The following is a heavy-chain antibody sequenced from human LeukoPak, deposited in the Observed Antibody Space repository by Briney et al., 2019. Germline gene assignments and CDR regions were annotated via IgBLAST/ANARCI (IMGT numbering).Heavy chain of an antibody. Sequence: ASVKVSCKASGYGFSNYGVTWVRQAPGQGLEWMGWVNPNNGDTNYAQKLQGRVTMTRDTSISTAYMELSWLRSDDTAVYYCARDYVPGVFYFDYWGQGTLVTVSS. V-gene: IGHV1-2*02. CDR2: VNPNNGDT. D-gene: IGHD3-10*01. J-gene: IGHJ4*02. CDR3: ARDYVPGVFYFDY. CDR1: GYGFSNYG.